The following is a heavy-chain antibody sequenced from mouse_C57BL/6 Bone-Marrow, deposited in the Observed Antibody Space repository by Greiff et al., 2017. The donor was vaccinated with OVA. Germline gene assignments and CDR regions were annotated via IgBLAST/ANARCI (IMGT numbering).Heavy chain of an antibody. V-gene: IGHV1-69*01. CDR1: GYTFTSYW. CDR3: ALTTVVARYFDV. J-gene: IGHJ1*03. D-gene: IGHD1-1*01. Sequence: QVQLQQPGAELVMPGASVKLSCKASGYTFTSYWMHWVKQRPGQGLEWIGEIDPSDSYTNYNQKIKGKSTLTVDKSSSTAYMQLSSLTSEDSAVYYCALTTVVARYFDVWGTGTTVTVSS. CDR2: IDPSDSYT.